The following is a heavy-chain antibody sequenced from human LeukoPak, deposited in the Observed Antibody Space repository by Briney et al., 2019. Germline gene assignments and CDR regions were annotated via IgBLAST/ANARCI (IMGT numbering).Heavy chain of an antibody. V-gene: IGHV3-7*03. J-gene: IGHJ4*02. CDR2: IKQDGSEK. CDR1: GFTFSSYA. Sequence: PGGSLRLSCAASGFTFSSYAMSWVRQAPGKGLEWVANIKQDGSEKCYVDSVKGRFTISRDNAKNSLYLQMNSLRAEDTAVYYCAPWYYGSGSKPQDYWGQGTLVTVSS. D-gene: IGHD3-10*01. CDR3: APWYYGSGSKPQDY.